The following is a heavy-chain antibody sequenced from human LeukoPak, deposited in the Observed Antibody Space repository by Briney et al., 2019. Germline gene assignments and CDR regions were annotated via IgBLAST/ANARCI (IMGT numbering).Heavy chain of an antibody. CDR1: GFTVSSNY. D-gene: IGHD6-19*01. Sequence: SGGSLRLSCAASGFTVSSNYMSWVRQAPGKGLEWVSFMYTGGTTYYADSVKGRFTISRDNSKNTLYLQMNSLRADDTAVFYCAREIAVTGPNPFDYWGQGTLVTVSS. V-gene: IGHV3-53*01. CDR3: AREIAVTGPNPFDY. J-gene: IGHJ4*02. CDR2: MYTGGTT.